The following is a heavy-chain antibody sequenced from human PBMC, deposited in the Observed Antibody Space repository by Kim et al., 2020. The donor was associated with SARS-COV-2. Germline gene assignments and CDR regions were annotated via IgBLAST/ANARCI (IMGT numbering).Heavy chain of an antibody. V-gene: IGHV1-8*01. CDR3: ARGRSRIWRISWVDP. CDR1: GYTFSSYD. D-gene: IGHD3-10*01. J-gene: IGHJ5*02. CDR2: MHPNSGRT. Sequence: ASVKVSCTASGYTFSSYDINWVRQATGQGPEWMGWMHPNSGRTGYSQKFKGRVTMNSNTSINKAYMELSSLSSEDTAVDYCARGRSRIWRISWVDPWGQ.